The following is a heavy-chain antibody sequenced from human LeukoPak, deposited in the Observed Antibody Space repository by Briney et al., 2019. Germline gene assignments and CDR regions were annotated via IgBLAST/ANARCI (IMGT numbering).Heavy chain of an antibody. V-gene: IGHV4-39*01. CDR2: ISYSGST. Sequence: PSETLSLTCTVSGGSISSSDYYWGWIRQPPGKGLEWIGSISYSGSTYCNPSLKSRITISVDTSKNQFSLRVSSLTAADTAVYYCARQRITFGGVISIFDSWGRGTLVTVSS. J-gene: IGHJ4*02. CDR3: ARQRITFGGVISIFDS. D-gene: IGHD3-16*02. CDR1: GGSISSSDYY.